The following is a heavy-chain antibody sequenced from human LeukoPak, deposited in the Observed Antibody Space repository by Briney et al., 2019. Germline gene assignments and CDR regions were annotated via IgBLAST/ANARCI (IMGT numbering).Heavy chain of an antibody. CDR3: ARDTAMVTGYDAFDI. D-gene: IGHD5-18*01. V-gene: IGHV4-38-2*02. CDR1: GYSISSGYY. Sequence: SETLSLTCTVSGYSISSGYYWGWIRPPPGKGLGWSGSIYHSGSTYYNPSLKSRVTISVDTSKNQFSLMLCSVTAADTAVYYCARDTAMVTGYDAFDIWGQGTMVTVSS. J-gene: IGHJ3*02. CDR2: IYHSGST.